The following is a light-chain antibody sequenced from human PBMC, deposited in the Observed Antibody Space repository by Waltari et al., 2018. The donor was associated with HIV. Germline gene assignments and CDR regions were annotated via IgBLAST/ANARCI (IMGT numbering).Light chain of an antibody. CDR1: TGAVTSGHY. CDR3: LLYYDGVRV. V-gene: IGLV7-43*01. Sequence: QTVVTQEPSLTVSPGGTVTLTCASNTGAVTSGHYPNWFQQKPGQAPRALIYSTNNKHSWTPARLSGSLLGGKAALTLSGVQPEDEAEYYCLLYYDGVRVFGGGTKLTVL. CDR2: STN. J-gene: IGLJ3*02.